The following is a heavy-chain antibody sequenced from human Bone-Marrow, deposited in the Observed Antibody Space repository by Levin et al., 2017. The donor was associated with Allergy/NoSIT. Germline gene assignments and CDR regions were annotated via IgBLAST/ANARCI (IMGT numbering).Heavy chain of an antibody. V-gene: IGHV3-33*01. CDR1: GFPLRNYG. D-gene: IGHD3-16*01. J-gene: IGHJ4*02. CDR3: ARDWGEGTFFDY. CDR2: IWYDGKNE. Sequence: PGGSLRLSCAVSGFPLRNYGMHWVRQAPGKGLEWVSFIWYDGKNEKYSESVKGRFTISRDNSKSLLYLQMNSLRAEDTAVYFCARDWGEGTFFDYWGQGTLVTVSS.